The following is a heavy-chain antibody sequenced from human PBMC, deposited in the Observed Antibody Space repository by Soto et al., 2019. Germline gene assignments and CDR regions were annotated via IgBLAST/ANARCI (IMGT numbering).Heavy chain of an antibody. CDR3: ARGFTVFGLVSRFLFDL. CDR1: DDSINSDKYY. J-gene: IGHJ5*02. V-gene: IGHV4-39*01. CDR2: IYYRGNA. Sequence: PSETLSLTCAVSDDSINSDKYYWGWIRQPPGKGLEWIGSIYYRGNAYCNPSLQTRVTISLDKSRSQFSLKLNSLTAADSAVYFCARGFTVFGLVSRFLFDLRGQRTAVTGSS. D-gene: IGHD3-3*01.